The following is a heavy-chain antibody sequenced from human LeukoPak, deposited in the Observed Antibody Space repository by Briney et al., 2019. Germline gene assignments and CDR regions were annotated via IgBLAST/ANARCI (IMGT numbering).Heavy chain of an antibody. D-gene: IGHD3-16*01. V-gene: IGHV3-7*05. J-gene: IGHJ3*02. Sequence: GGALRLSCAASGFTFIRFWMNWVRQAPGRGLEGVANIDQSGGRNNYVDSVKGRFTISRDNAKNSLFLEMSSLRADDTAVYFCARDVEGGTFDIWGQGTTVTVSS. CDR2: IDQSGGRN. CDR3: ARDVEGGTFDI. CDR1: GFTFIRFW.